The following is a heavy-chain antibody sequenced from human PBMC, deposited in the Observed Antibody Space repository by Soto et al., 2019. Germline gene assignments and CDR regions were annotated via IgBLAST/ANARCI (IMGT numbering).Heavy chain of an antibody. J-gene: IGHJ2*01. CDR3: ARPLRRYDYNWGYFNL. D-gene: IGHD4-4*01. CDR2: ISYDGSNK. CDR1: GFTFSSYA. V-gene: IGHV3-30-3*01. Sequence: QVQLVESGGGVVQPGRSLRLSCAASGFTFSSYAMHWVRQAPGKGLEWVAVISYDGSNKFYADSVKGRFIMSRDNSKNTLYLQMSSLRAEDTGGYYCARPLRRYDYNWGYFNLWRRGTLVTVSS.